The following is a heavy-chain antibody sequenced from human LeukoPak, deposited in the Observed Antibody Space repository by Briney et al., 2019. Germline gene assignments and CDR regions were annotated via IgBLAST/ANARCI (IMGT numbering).Heavy chain of an antibody. D-gene: IGHD6-13*01. CDR1: GFTFSKYS. V-gene: IGHV3-23*01. Sequence: GGSLRLSCAASGFTFSKYSMNWVRQAPGKGLEWVSLIFHNGATIAYADSVKGRFTTSRDNSKNTLYLQMNNLRVEDTAVYYCAKDYSSSWWFHYWGQGTLVTVSS. CDR3: AKDYSSSWWFHY. J-gene: IGHJ4*02. CDR2: IFHNGATI.